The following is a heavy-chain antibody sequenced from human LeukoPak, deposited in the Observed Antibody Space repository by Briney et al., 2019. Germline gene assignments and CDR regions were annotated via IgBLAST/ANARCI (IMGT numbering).Heavy chain of an antibody. CDR2: IYYSGST. V-gene: IGHV4-59*01. Sequence: SETLSLTCTVSGGSISSYYWSWIPQPPGKGLEWIGYIYYSGSTNYNPSLKSRVTISVDTYKNQFSLKLSSVTAADTAVYYCARGAAAATGDWFDPWGQGTLVTVSS. CDR3: ARGAAAATGDWFDP. CDR1: GGSISSYY. D-gene: IGHD6-13*01. J-gene: IGHJ5*02.